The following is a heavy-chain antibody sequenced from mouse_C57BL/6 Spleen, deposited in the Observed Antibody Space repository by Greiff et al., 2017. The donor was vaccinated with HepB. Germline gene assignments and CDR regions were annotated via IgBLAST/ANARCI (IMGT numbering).Heavy chain of an antibody. CDR2: IDPSDSYT. J-gene: IGHJ2*01. D-gene: IGHD3-2*02. CDR1: GYTFTSYW. CDR3: ARPRDSSGYDFDY. V-gene: IGHV1-50*01. Sequence: QVQLQQSGAELVKPGASVKLSCKASGYTFTSYWMQWVKQRPGQGLEWIGEIDPSDSYTNYNQKFKGKATLTVDTSSSTAYMQLSSLTSEDSAVYDCARPRDSSGYDFDYWGQGTTLTVSS.